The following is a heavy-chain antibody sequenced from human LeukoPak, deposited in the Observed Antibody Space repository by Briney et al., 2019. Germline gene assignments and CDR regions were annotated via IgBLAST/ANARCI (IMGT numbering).Heavy chain of an antibody. CDR3: ARGKSSSWYSSYYYYYMDV. Sequence: SETLSLTCAVYGGSFSGYYWSWIRQSPGKGLEWIGEINHRGSTNYNPSLKRRVTISVDTSKNQFSLKLSSVTAADTAVYYCARGKSSSWYSSYYYYYMDVWGKGTTVTVSS. V-gene: IGHV4-34*01. CDR2: INHRGST. CDR1: GGSFSGYY. J-gene: IGHJ6*03. D-gene: IGHD6-13*01.